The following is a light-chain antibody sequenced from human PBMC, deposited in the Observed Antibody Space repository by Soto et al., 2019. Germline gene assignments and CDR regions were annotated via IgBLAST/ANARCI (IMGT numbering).Light chain of an antibody. V-gene: IGKV1-5*03. Sequence: DLQLTQSPSTLSASVGDRVTITCRASQSLSDWLAWYQQIPGTAPKLLIYRASSVEDGVPSRFSGSGAGTEFTLTISSLQPDDFASYYCQQYDTYPLTFGGGTKVEIK. CDR1: QSLSDW. CDR2: RAS. CDR3: QQYDTYPLT. J-gene: IGKJ4*02.